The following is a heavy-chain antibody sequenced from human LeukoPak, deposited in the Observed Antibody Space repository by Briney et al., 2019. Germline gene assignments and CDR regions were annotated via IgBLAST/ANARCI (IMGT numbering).Heavy chain of an antibody. Sequence: SVKVSCKASGGAFSSYAISWVRQAPGQGLEWMGRIIPIFGIANYAQKFQGRVTITADKSTSTAYMELSSLRSEDTAVYYCARVDTAMPEDYWGQGTLVTVSS. CDR1: GGAFSSYA. D-gene: IGHD5-18*01. CDR3: ARVDTAMPEDY. J-gene: IGHJ4*02. V-gene: IGHV1-69*04. CDR2: IIPIFGIA.